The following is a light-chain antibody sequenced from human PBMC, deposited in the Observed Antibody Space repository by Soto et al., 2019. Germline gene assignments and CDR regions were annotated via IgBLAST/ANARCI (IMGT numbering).Light chain of an antibody. CDR1: TSNIGSKT. J-gene: IGLJ1*01. CDR3: ATWDDSLNGLYV. Sequence: QSVLTQPPSASGTPGQSVTISCSGSTSNIGSKTVSWYQQVPGAAPKLLIYSTNQWPSGVPDRFSGSKSGTPASLTISGLQSEDEADYYCATWDDSLNGLYVFGPGTKVTVL. V-gene: IGLV1-44*01. CDR2: STN.